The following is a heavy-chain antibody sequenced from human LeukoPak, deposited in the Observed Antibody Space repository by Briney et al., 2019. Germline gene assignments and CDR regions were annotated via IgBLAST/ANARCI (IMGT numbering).Heavy chain of an antibody. Sequence: PGGSLRLSCAASGFTFSSFGMHWVRQAPGKGLEWVAVIWYDGSNKYYADSVKGRFTISRDNSKNTLYLQMNSLRAEDTAVYYYAREGIAVAGTRFDYWGQGTLVTVSS. J-gene: IGHJ4*02. CDR1: GFTFSSFG. D-gene: IGHD6-19*01. CDR3: AREGIAVAGTRFDY. CDR2: IWYDGSNK. V-gene: IGHV3-33*01.